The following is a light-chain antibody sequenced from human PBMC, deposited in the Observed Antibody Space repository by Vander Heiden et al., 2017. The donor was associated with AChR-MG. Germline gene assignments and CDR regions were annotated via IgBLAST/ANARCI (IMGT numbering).Light chain of an antibody. J-gene: IGKJ1*01. V-gene: IGKV1-39*01. CDR3: QQRDSTPRT. CDR2: AAS. CDR1: QSISIY. Sequence: DIQMTQSPSSLSASVGDRVTITCRASQSISIYLNWYQQKPGKAPKLLIYAASSLQSGVPSRFSGSGSGTDFTLTISRLQPEDFATYYCQQRDSTPRTFGQGTKVEIK.